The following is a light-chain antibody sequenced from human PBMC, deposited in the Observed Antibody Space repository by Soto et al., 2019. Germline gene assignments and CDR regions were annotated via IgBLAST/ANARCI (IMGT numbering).Light chain of an antibody. CDR2: QDS. CDR3: QAWDSSTVV. V-gene: IGLV3-1*01. CDR1: KLGDKY. J-gene: IGLJ2*01. Sequence: SYELTQPPSVSVSPGQTASITYSGDKLGDKYACWYQQKPGQSPVLVIYQDSKRPSGILERFSGSNSGNTATLTISGTQAMDEADYYCQAWDSSTVVFGGGTKLTVL.